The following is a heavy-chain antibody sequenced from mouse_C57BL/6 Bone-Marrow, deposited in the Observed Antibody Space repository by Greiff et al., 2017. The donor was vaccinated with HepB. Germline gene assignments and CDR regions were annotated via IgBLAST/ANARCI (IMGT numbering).Heavy chain of an antibody. CDR2: ISNGGGST. CDR1: GFTFSDYY. J-gene: IGHJ3*01. Sequence: EVMLMESGGGLVQPGGSLKLSCAASGFTFSDYYMYWVRQTPEKRLEWVAYISNGGGSTYYPDTVKGRFTISRDNAKNTLYLQMSRLKSEDTAMYYCARHENGGFAYWGQGTLVTVSA. V-gene: IGHV5-12*01. CDR3: ARHENGGFAY.